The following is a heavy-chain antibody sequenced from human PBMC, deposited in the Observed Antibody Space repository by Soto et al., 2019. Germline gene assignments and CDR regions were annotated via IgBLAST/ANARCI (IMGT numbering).Heavy chain of an antibody. CDR2: ISYDGSNK. CDR1: GFTFSTYG. V-gene: IGHV3-30*18. CDR3: AKVNYYDSSAKGDYFDY. D-gene: IGHD3-22*01. J-gene: IGHJ4*02. Sequence: GGSLRLSCAASGFTFSTYGMHWVRQAPGKGLEWVAVISYDGSNKYYADSVKGRFTISRDNSKNTLYLQMNSLRAEDTAVYYCAKVNYYDSSAKGDYFDYWGQGTRVAVSS.